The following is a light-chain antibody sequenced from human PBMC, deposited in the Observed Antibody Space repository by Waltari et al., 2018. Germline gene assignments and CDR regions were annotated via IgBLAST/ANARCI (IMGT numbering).Light chain of an antibody. CDR3: QQYYGTPLT. V-gene: IGKV4-1*01. J-gene: IGKJ1*01. Sequence: DIVMTQSPDSLAVSLGERATINCKSSQSVLYSSNNENYLAWYQQKPGQPPKLLIFWASIRESGVPDRLSGSGSGTDFTLTINGLQAEDVAVYYCQQYYGTPLTFGQGTKVEIK. CDR1: QSVLYSSNNENY. CDR2: WAS.